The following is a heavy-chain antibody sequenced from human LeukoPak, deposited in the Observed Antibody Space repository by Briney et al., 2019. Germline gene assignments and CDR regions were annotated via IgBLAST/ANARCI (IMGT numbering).Heavy chain of an antibody. CDR3: EKRGYCSGGSCYTGSDY. D-gene: IGHD2-15*01. Sequence: SETLSLTCTVSGGSISSTSYYWGWIRQPPGKGLEWIGSLYHSGSTYYNPSLKSRVTISVDTSRKQISLRLSSVTAVDTAVYYCEKRGYCSGGSCYTGSDYWGQGHLVTVSS. CDR2: LYHSGST. V-gene: IGHV4-39*07. CDR1: GGSISSTSYY. J-gene: IGHJ4*02.